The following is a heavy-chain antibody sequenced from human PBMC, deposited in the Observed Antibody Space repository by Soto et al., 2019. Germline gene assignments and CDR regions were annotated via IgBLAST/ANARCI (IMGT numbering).Heavy chain of an antibody. Sequence: PSETLSLTCTVSGGSISSSSYYWGWIRQPPGKGLEWIGSIYYSGSTYYNPSLKSRVTISVDTSKNQFSLKLSSVTAADTAVYYCARLRFDFWSGSPPEWFDPWGQGTLVTVSS. CDR3: ARLRFDFWSGSPPEWFDP. J-gene: IGHJ5*02. CDR1: GGSISSSSYY. CDR2: IYYSGST. D-gene: IGHD3-3*01. V-gene: IGHV4-39*01.